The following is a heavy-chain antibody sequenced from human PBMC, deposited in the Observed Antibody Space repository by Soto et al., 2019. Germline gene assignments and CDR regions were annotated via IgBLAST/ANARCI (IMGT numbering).Heavy chain of an antibody. Sequence: EVQLLESGGGLVQPGGSLRLSCAASGFTFSSYAMSWVRQAPGKGLEWVSAISGSGGSTYYADSVKGRFTISRDNSRDALYLRMNSLRAEDTAVYDCAKGSVAEGWFDPWGQGTLVTVSS. D-gene: IGHD6-19*01. CDR2: ISGSGGST. CDR1: GFTFSSYA. J-gene: IGHJ5*02. CDR3: AKGSVAEGWFDP. V-gene: IGHV3-23*01.